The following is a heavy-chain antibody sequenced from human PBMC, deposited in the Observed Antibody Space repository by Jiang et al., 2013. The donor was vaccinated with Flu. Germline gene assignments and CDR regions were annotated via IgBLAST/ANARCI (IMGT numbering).Heavy chain of an antibody. CDR1: GFTFSGSA. CDR3: TSHYSGSYGTSYYYYGMDV. J-gene: IGHJ6*02. CDR2: IRSKANSYAT. V-gene: IGHV3-73*01. D-gene: IGHD1-26*01. Sequence: LVESGGGLVQPGGSLKLSCAASGFTFSGSAMHWVRQASGKGLEWVGRIRSKANSYATAYAASVKGRFTISRDDSKNTAYLQMNSLKTEDTAVYYCTSHYSGSYGTSYYYYGMDVWGQGTTVTVSS.